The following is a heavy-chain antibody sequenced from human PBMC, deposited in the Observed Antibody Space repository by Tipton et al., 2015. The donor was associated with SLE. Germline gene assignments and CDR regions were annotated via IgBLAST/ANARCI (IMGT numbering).Heavy chain of an antibody. V-gene: IGHV4-59*01. D-gene: IGHD4-17*01. CDR1: GGSISSYY. Sequence: TLSLTCAVYGGSISSYYWSWIRQPPGKGLEWIGYIYYSGSTNYNPSLKSRVTISVDTSKNQFSLKLSSVTAADTAVYYCARERADFGDYGVYEDNWFDPWGQGTLVTVSS. J-gene: IGHJ5*02. CDR3: ARERADFGDYGVYEDNWFDP. CDR2: IYYSGST.